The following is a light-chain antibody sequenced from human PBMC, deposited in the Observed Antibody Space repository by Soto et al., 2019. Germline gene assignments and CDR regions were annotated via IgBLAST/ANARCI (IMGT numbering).Light chain of an antibody. J-gene: IGKJ5*01. Sequence: DIVMTQSPDSLGVSLGERATINSKSSQSVLDSSNNENYIAWYQQKPGQAPRLLIYGASSRATDIPSRFSGSGSGTEFTLTISSLQSEDFAVYFCQQYNKWPPITVGQGTRLEIK. CDR1: QSVLDSSNNENY. V-gene: IGKV4-1*01. CDR3: QQYNKWPPIT. CDR2: GAS.